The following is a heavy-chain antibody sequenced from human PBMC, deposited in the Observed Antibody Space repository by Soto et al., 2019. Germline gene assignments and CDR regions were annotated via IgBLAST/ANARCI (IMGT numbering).Heavy chain of an antibody. Sequence: QPVESGGGLVEPGGSLRLSCTASGLALTSDWLSWVRQVPGQGLEWLGLIKSNLDGGTTDYAAPLKGRIRISRDDSRNTVYLQLDRLNSEDTAFYYCATARRQTNYGWSKTFEFWGQGTLVTVSS. D-gene: IGHD3-16*01. V-gene: IGHV3-15*07. CDR1: GLALTSDW. CDR2: IKSNLDGGTT. J-gene: IGHJ4*02. CDR3: ATARRQTNYGWSKTFEF.